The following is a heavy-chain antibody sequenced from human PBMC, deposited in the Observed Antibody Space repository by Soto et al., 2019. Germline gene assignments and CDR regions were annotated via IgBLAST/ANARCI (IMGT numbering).Heavy chain of an antibody. J-gene: IGHJ4*02. CDR2: MSGSGDAA. CDR1: GFTFSDYG. D-gene: IGHD3-3*01. Sequence: GGSLRLSCAASGFTFSDYGMSWVRQAPGKGLEWVSVMSGSGDAAYYADSVKGRFTISRDNSKNTLYLQMNSLRAEDTAVYFCAKKVTIYPVDPADYWGQGTQVTVS. V-gene: IGHV3-23*01. CDR3: AKKVTIYPVDPADY.